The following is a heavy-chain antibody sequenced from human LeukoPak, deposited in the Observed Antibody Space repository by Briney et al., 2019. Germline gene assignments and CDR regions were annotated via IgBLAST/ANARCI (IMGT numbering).Heavy chain of an antibody. V-gene: IGHV3-23*01. J-gene: IGHJ4*02. CDR1: GFTFTNYA. Sequence: GGSLRLSCAASGFTFTNYAMSWVRQAPGKGLEWVSAISGNGGNTYYADSVEGRFTISRDNSKNTLYLQMDRLRVEDSAVYYCVRDGDIVVVITFDYWGQGTLVTVSS. D-gene: IGHD3-22*01. CDR3: VRDGDIVVVITFDY. CDR2: ISGNGGNT.